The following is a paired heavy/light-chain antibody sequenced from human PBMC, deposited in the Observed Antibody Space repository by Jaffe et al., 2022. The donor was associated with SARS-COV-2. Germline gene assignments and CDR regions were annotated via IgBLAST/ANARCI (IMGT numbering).Heavy chain of an antibody. CDR2: INAGNGNT. CDR1: GYNFNNYA. Sequence: QAQLVQPGAEVRMPGASVKIFCKASGYNFNNYALHWVRQAPGQRLEWVGWINAGNGNTHYSENLKGRVTLSRDTSATTAYMELGSLSSEDTAFYFCARAVGAWQYSPSGRAHPMDVWGRGTTVIVTS. J-gene: IGHJ6*03. CDR3: ARAVGAWQYSPSGRAHPMDV. V-gene: IGHV1-3*01. D-gene: IGHD3-10*01.
Light chain of an antibody. Sequence: EIVMTQSPGTLSVSPGERATLSCRASQSVSNNLAWYQHRPGQGLRVLIFAASTRATGIPARFSGSGTGTEFTLTISSLQSEDFAFYYCQQYSNWPPTFGQGTKVEIK. V-gene: IGKV3D-15*01. CDR3: QQYSNWPPT. CDR2: AAS. J-gene: IGKJ1*01. CDR1: QSVSNN.